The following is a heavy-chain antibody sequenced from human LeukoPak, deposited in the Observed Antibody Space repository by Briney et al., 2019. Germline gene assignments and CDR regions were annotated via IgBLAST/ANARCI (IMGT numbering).Heavy chain of an antibody. J-gene: IGHJ4*02. CDR2: ISSSSSYI. D-gene: IGHD3-10*01. V-gene: IGHV3-21*01. CDR3: VFPLWFGELIREDYFDY. Sequence: GGSLRLSCAASGFTFSSYSMNWVRQAPGKGLEWVSSISSSSSYIYYADSVKGRFTISRDNAKNSLYLQMNSLRAEDTAVYYCVFPLWFGELIREDYFDYWGQGTLVTVSS. CDR1: GFTFSSYS.